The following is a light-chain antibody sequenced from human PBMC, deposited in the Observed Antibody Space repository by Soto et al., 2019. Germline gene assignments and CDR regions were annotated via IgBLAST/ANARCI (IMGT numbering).Light chain of an antibody. J-gene: IGLJ2*01. CDR2: EVS. V-gene: IGLV2-14*01. CDR1: SSDVGGYNY. CDR3: TSYTSSSTPWV. Sequence: QSVLTQPASVSGSHGQSITISCTGTSSDVGGYNYVSWYQQHPGKAPKLMIYEVSNRPSGVSNRFSGSKSGNTASLTISGLQAEDEADYYCTSYTSSSTPWVFGGGTKVTVL.